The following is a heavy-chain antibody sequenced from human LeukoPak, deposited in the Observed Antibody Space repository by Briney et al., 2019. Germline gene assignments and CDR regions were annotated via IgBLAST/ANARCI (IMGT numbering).Heavy chain of an antibody. J-gene: IGHJ3*02. V-gene: IGHV4-59*01. CDR1: GGSISSYY. D-gene: IGHD1-26*01. CDR3: ARDPLGYDAFDI. Sequence: SETLSLTCTVSGGSISSYYWSWIRQPPGKGLEWIGYIYYSGSTNYNPSLKSRVTISVDTSKNQFSLKLSSVTAADTAVYYSARDPLGYDAFDIWGQGTMVTVSS. CDR2: IYYSGST.